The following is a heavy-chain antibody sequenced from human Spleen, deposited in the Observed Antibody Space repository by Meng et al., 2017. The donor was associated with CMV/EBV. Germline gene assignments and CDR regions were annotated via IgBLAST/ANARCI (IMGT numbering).Heavy chain of an antibody. CDR1: GFTFSTYA. J-gene: IGHJ3*02. Sequence: GGSLRLSCAASGFTFSTYAMYWVRLAPGKGLEWVAVISYDGSNKYYADSVKGRFTISRDNSKNTLYLQMNSLRAEDTAVYYCARDYYDSSGDPTEPFDIWGQGTMVTVSS. CDR3: ARDYYDSSGDPTEPFDI. V-gene: IGHV3-30*04. D-gene: IGHD3-22*01. CDR2: ISYDGSNK.